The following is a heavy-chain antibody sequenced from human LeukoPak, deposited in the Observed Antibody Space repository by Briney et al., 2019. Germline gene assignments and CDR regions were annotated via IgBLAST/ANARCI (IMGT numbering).Heavy chain of an antibody. J-gene: IGHJ4*02. Sequence: SETLSLTCTVSRGSLIRYFWSFIRQPPGKGREWIGYIYYSGSVNYNRCVKSRVTISVDTSKHQFSLSLSSVTAADTAVYYCARGKGVTMLRGAPGGPPLFDYWGQGTLVTVSS. CDR1: RGSLIRYF. V-gene: IGHV4-59*01. CDR2: IYYSGSV. D-gene: IGHD3-10*01. CDR3: ARGKGVTMLRGAPGGPPLFDY.